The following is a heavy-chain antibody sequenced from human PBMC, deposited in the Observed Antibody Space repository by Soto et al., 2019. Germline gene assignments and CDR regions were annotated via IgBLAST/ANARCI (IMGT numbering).Heavy chain of an antibody. V-gene: IGHV3-53*02. CDR2: VYSGGAT. CDR3: ARVPGRL. D-gene: IGHD3-10*01. CDR1: GFSVSRNY. J-gene: IGHJ4*02. Sequence: QLVETGGGLIQPGTSLTLSCAASGFSVSRNYMTWVRQAPGKGLEWVSFVYSGGATFYADSVKGRFILSRDDSQNTKYLQMNNRIAEDTAVYYCARVPGRLWGRGTLVTVAS.